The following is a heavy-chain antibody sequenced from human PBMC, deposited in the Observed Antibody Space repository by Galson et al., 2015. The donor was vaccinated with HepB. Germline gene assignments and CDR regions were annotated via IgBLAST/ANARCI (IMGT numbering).Heavy chain of an antibody. J-gene: IGHJ6*03. Sequence: LSLTCTVSDDSISNYYWSWIRQPPGKGLQWIGYIYYSGSTSYNPSLKSRVTISVDTSKNQFSLKLRSVTAADTAVYYCARVYNWNYYHYMDAWGKGTTVTVSS. CDR3: ARVYNWNYYHYMDA. D-gene: IGHD1-20*01. CDR1: DDSISNYY. CDR2: IYYSGST. V-gene: IGHV4-59*01.